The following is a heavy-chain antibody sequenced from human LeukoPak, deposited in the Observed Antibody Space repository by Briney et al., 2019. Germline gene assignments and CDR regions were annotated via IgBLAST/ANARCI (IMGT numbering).Heavy chain of an antibody. J-gene: IGHJ3*02. CDR3: AKDAHYFITTDAFDI. CDR1: GFIFSDHW. V-gene: IGHV3-74*01. Sequence: GGSLRLSCAASGFIFSDHWMHWVRQAPGKGLVWLSRINNDGSSTIYADSVKGRFTFSRDNAENTLFLEMSSLRVEDTAVYYCAKDAHYFITTDAFDIWGQGAMVTVSS. CDR2: INNDGSST. D-gene: IGHD2/OR15-2a*01.